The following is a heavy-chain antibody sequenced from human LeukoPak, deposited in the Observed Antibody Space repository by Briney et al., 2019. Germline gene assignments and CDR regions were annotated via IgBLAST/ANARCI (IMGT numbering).Heavy chain of an antibody. CDR1: GGSISSGGYY. Sequence: SQTLSLTCTVSGGSISSGGYYWSWIRQHPGKGLEWIGYIYYSGSTYYNPSLESRVTISVDTSKNQFSLKPSSVTAADTAVYYCARGKIALCFDYWGQGTLVTVSS. D-gene: IGHD2-2*01. J-gene: IGHJ4*02. CDR2: IYYSGST. V-gene: IGHV4-31*03. CDR3: ARGKIALCFDY.